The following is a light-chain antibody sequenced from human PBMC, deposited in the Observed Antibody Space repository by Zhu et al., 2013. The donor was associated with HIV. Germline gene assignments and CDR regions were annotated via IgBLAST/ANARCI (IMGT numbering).Light chain of an antibody. V-gene: IGKV3-15*01. CDR3: HQYGNSPLT. CDR2: GAS. J-gene: IGKJ4*01. Sequence: EIVMTQSPATLSVSPGERVTLSCRASQSVSSNLAWYQQKPGQAPRLLIYGASSRAAGIPARFSGGGSGTEFTLTISSLQSEDFAVYYCHQYGNSPLTSVGGT. CDR1: QSVSSN.